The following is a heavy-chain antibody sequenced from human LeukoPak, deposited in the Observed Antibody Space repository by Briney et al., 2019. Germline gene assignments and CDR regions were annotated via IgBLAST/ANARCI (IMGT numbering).Heavy chain of an antibody. Sequence: PGGSLRLSCAASGFTFSSYGMHWVRQAPGKGLEWVAVISYDGSNKYYADSVKGRFTISRDNSKNTLYLQMNSLRAEDTAVYYCAKAYGGNSDYLLYFDYWGQGTLVTVSS. D-gene: IGHD4-23*01. CDR3: AKAYGGNSDYLLYFDY. CDR1: GFTFSSYG. CDR2: ISYDGSNK. V-gene: IGHV3-30*18. J-gene: IGHJ4*02.